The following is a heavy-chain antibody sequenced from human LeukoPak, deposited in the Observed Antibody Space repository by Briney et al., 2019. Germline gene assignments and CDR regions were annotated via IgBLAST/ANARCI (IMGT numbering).Heavy chain of an antibody. Sequence: GGSLRLSCAFSGITVSDTWMTWVRQAPGKGLEWVGRIKSKIEGGTTDYAAPVKGRFTVSSDDSENTGFLQMNSLKTEDTAVYCCVTGTSWGQGTLVTVSS. CDR3: VTGTS. V-gene: IGHV3-15*01. D-gene: IGHD1-1*01. CDR1: GITVSDTW. J-gene: IGHJ4*02. CDR2: IKSKIEGGTT.